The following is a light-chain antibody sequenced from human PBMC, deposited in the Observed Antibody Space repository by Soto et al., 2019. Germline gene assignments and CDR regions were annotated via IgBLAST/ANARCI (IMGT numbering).Light chain of an antibody. CDR3: QQSYSTLPIT. J-gene: IGKJ5*01. CDR1: QSISGY. Sequence: DIQMTQSPSTLSASVGGRVTITCRASQSISGYLAWYQQKPGKAPKLLIYAASSLQSGVPSRFSGSGSGTDFTLTISSLQPEDFATYYCQQSYSTLPITFGQGTRLEIK. CDR2: AAS. V-gene: IGKV1-39*01.